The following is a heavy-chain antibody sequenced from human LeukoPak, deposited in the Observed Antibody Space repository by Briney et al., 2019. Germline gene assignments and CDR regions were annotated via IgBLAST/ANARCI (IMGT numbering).Heavy chain of an antibody. CDR3: ARAYSTSWYYFDY. CDR1: GFIFSDYY. V-gene: IGHV3-11*01. CDR2: ISGSGSPM. J-gene: IGHJ4*02. D-gene: IGHD6-13*01. Sequence: GGSLRLSCAASGFIFSDYYMSWIRQAPGKGLQWVSYISGSGSPMYYADSVKGRFTISRDNAKNLVYLQMNSLRAEDTAVYYCARAYSTSWYYFDYWGQGTPVTVSS.